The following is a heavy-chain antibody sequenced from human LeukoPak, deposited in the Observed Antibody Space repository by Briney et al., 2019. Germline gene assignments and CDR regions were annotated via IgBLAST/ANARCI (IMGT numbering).Heavy chain of an antibody. D-gene: IGHD2-15*01. CDR3: ARHLPVVIAATRRRSDAFDI. J-gene: IGHJ3*02. CDR2: IYYSGST. V-gene: IGHV4-39*01. CDR1: GGSISSSSYY. Sequence: SETLSLTCTVSGGSISSSSYYWGWIRQPPGKGLEWIGTIYYSGSTFYNPSLKSRVSISVDTSKNQFSLKLSSVTAADTAVYYCARHLPVVIAATRRRSDAFDIWGQGTMVTVSS.